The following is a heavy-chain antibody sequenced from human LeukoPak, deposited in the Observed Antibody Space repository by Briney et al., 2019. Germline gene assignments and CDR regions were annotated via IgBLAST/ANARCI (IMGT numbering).Heavy chain of an antibody. CDR2: IIPIFGTA. CDR3: ARDVTYYDFWSGYSGFDY. V-gene: IGHV1-69*13. CDR1: GGTFSSYA. Sequence: SVKVSCKASGGTFSSYAISWVRQAPGQGLEWMGGIIPIFGTANYAQKFQGRVTITADESTSTAYMELSSLRSEDTAVYYCARDVTYYDFWSGYSGFDYWGQGTLVTVSS. D-gene: IGHD3-3*01. J-gene: IGHJ4*02.